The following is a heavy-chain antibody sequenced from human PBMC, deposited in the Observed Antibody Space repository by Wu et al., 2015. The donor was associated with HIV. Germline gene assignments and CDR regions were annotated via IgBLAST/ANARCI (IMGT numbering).Heavy chain of an antibody. CDR2: FDPEDEET. Sequence: QVQLVQSGAEVKKLGASVKVSCKVSGHTLTDLSLHWVRQAPGKGLEWMGGFDPEDEETIYAQKFQGRVIMTEDTSTDTAYMELSSLRSKDTAVYYCATVDLSRYCSSNTCYELDYWGQGTLVTVSS. V-gene: IGHV1-24*01. J-gene: IGHJ4*02. D-gene: IGHD2-2*01. CDR1: GHTLTDLS. CDR3: ATVDLSRYCSSNTCYELDY.